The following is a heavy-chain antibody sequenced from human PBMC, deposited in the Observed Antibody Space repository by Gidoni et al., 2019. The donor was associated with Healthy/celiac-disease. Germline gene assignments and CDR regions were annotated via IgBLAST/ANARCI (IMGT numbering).Heavy chain of an antibody. CDR2: IWYDVSNK. V-gene: IGHV3-33*01. J-gene: IGHJ4*02. D-gene: IGHD1-26*01. CDR3: AREGYSGSYLGYFDY. Sequence: QVQLVESGGGVVKPGRSLRLPCAASGFTFSSYGMHWVRQAPGKGLEWLAVIWYDVSNKYYADSVKGRFTISRDNSKNTLYLQMNSLRAEDTAVYYCAREGYSGSYLGYFDYWGQGTLVTVSS. CDR1: GFTFSSYG.